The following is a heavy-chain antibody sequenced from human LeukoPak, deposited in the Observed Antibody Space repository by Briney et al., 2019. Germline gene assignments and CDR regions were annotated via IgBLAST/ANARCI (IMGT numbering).Heavy chain of an antibody. D-gene: IGHD2-8*01. CDR1: GFTFSNYN. V-gene: IGHV3-23*01. J-gene: IGHJ4*02. Sequence: GGSLRLSCAASGFTFSNYNMNWVRQAPGKGLQWVSAITGGGFSTFYADSVKGRFTISRDNSKNTLYLQMNSLRAEDTAVYYCAKAGRSIVLMVYAPPLEDWGQGTLVTVSS. CDR3: AKAGRSIVLMVYAPPLED. CDR2: ITGGGFST.